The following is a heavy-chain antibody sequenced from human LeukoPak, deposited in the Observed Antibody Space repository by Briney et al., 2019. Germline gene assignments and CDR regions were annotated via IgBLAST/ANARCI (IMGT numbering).Heavy chain of an antibody. CDR3: ARKAPYYYYGMDV. Sequence: SETLSLTCTVSGGSISSYYWSWIRQPPGKGLEWIGYIYYSGSTNYNPSLKSRVTISVDTSKNQFSLKLSSVTAADTAVYYCARKAPYYYYGMDVWGQGTTVTVPS. D-gene: IGHD6-6*01. J-gene: IGHJ6*02. CDR2: IYYSGST. V-gene: IGHV4-59*08. CDR1: GGSISSYY.